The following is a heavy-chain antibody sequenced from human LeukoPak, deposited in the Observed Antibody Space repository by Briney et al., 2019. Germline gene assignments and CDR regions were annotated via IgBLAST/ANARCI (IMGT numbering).Heavy chain of an antibody. Sequence: ASVKVSCKASGGTFNNYAISWVRQAPGQGLEWMGEIIPIFDTSTYAQKYRGRVTITTDESTSTAYMDLSSLRSEDTAVYYCAGMVSPTAAGTGYFDPWGQGTLVTVSS. J-gene: IGHJ5*02. CDR1: GGTFNNYA. D-gene: IGHD6-13*01. CDR2: IIPIFDTS. V-gene: IGHV1-69*05. CDR3: AGMVSPTAAGTGYFDP.